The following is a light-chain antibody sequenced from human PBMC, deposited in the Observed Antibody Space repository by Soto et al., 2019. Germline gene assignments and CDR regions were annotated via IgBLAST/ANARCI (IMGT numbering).Light chain of an antibody. J-gene: IGKJ3*01. CDR1: QSVSSN. CDR3: QQYNNWPFT. CDR2: GAS. V-gene: IGKV3D-15*01. Sequence: IVMTQSPATLSVSPGERATLSCRASQSVSSNLAWYQQKPGQVPRLLIYGASTRATGIPARFSGSGSGTEFTITISSLQSEDFEVYYCQQYNNWPFTFGPGTKVDIK.